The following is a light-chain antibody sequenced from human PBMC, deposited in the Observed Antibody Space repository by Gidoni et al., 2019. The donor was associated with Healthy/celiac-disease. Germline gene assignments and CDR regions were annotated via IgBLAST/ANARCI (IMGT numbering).Light chain of an antibody. CDR2: DVS. Sequence: QSALTPPRPVPVSPAQSVTLACTGTSSDVGGYNYVSWYQQHPGKAPKLMIDDVSKRPSGVPDRFSGSKSGNTASLTISGLQAEDEADYYCCSYEGSYTWVFGGGTKLTVL. CDR3: CSYEGSYTWV. V-gene: IGLV2-11*01. J-gene: IGLJ3*02. CDR1: SSDVGGYNY.